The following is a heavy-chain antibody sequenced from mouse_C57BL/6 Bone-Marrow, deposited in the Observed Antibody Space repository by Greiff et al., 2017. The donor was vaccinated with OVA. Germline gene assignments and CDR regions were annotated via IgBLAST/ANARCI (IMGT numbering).Heavy chain of an antibody. CDR2: IDPENGDT. V-gene: IGHV14-4*01. J-gene: IGHJ2*01. CDR1: GFNIKDDY. Sequence: VQLQQSGAELVRPGASVKSSCTASGFNIKDDYMHWVKERPEQGLEWIGWIDPENGDTEYASKFQGKATITADTSSKTVYLHLSSLTSEDTAVYYCTTYRYWGQGTTLTVSS. CDR3: TTYRY.